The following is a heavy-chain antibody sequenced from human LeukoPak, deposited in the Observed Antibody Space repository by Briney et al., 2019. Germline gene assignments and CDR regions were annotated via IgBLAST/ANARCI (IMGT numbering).Heavy chain of an antibody. CDR3: AREHYYDSSGYYRDFDI. CDR2: ISYDGSNK. J-gene: IGHJ3*02. V-gene: IGHV3-30-3*01. Sequence: GGSLRLSCAASGFIFSSYTVHWVRQAPGKGLEWVALISYDGSNKYSADSVKGRFTISSDNSKNTLYLQMNSLRAEDTAVYYCAREHYYDSSGYYRDFDIWGQGTMVTVSS. D-gene: IGHD3-22*01. CDR1: GFIFSSYT.